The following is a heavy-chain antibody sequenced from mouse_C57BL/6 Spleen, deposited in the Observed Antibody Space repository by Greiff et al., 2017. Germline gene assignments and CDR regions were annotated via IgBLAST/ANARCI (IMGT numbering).Heavy chain of an antibody. CDR3: AREPNSSGYVGFAY. V-gene: IGHV1-59*01. CDR2: IDPSDSYT. D-gene: IGHD3-2*02. CDR1: GYTFTSYW. Sequence: QVQLKQPGAELVRPGTSVKLSCKASGYTFTSYWMHWVKQRPGQGLEWIGVIDPSDSYTNYNQKFKGKATLTVDTSSSTAYMQLSSLTSEDSAVYYCAREPNSSGYVGFAYWGQGTLVTVSA. J-gene: IGHJ3*01.